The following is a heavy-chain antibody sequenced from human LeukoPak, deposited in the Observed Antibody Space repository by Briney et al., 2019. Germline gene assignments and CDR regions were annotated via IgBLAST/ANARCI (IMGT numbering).Heavy chain of an antibody. D-gene: IGHD2-2*01. V-gene: IGHV1-69*05. J-gene: IGHJ4*02. CDR2: IIAFFGTT. CDR1: GDTFSSYA. Sequence: SVKVSCKASGDTFSSYAISWVRQAPGQGLEWMGGIIAFFGTTNYAQKFQGRVTITTDESTSTAYMELRSLRSEDTAVYYWARAERGYCSSTGCYPNFDCWGQGTLVTVSS. CDR3: ARAERGYCSSTGCYPNFDC.